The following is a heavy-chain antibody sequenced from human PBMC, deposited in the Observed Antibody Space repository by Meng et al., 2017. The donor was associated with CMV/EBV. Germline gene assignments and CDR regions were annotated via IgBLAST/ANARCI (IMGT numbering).Heavy chain of an antibody. J-gene: IGHJ5*02. CDR1: GGTFSSYA. D-gene: IGHD2-2*01. Sequence: QVQVVESGGEGKKPGSSVKVPCKASGGTFSSYAISWVRQAPGQGLEWMGGIIPIFGTANYAQKFQGRVTITADESTSTAYMELSSLRSEDTAVYYCAREGGIVVVPAAPGWFDPWGQGTLVTVSS. V-gene: IGHV1-69*12. CDR2: IIPIFGTA. CDR3: AREGGIVVVPAAPGWFDP.